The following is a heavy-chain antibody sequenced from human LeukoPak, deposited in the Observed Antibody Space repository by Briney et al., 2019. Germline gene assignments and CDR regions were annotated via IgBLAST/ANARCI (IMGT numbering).Heavy chain of an antibody. CDR1: GGSFNGFY. J-gene: IGHJ6*02. CDR3: VRGHWSYGSGSSPDV. D-gene: IGHD3-10*01. CDR2: INHGGSG. V-gene: IGHV4-34*01. Sequence: SETLSLTCAVYGGSFNGFYWTWIRQPPGKGLEWIGEINHGGSGNYNPSLKSRVTISADTSKNQISLKLTSVTAADTAVYYCVRGHWSYGSGSSPDVWGQGTTVTVSS.